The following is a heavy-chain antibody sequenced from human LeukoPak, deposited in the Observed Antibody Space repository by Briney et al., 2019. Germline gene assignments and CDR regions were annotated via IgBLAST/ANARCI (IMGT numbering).Heavy chain of an antibody. Sequence: PSETLSLTCAVSGGSISSYYWSWIRQPPGKGLEWIGYIYYSGSTNYNPSLKSRVTISVDTSKNQFSLKLSSVTAADTAVYYCARVDSSGWYINAFDYWGQGTLVTVSS. CDR1: GGSISSYY. CDR2: IYYSGST. J-gene: IGHJ4*02. CDR3: ARVDSSGWYINAFDY. D-gene: IGHD6-19*01. V-gene: IGHV4-59*01.